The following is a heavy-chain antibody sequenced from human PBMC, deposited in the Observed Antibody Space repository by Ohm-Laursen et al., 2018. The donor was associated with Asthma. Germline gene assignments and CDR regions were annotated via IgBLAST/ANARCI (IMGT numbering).Heavy chain of an antibody. CDR1: KFTFSNHW. D-gene: IGHD1-26*01. J-gene: IGHJ1*01. V-gene: IGHV3-30-3*01. CDR3: ARIGPEWELPGREYSLHH. Sequence: SLRLSCSASKFTFSNHWMNWVRQAPGKGLEWVAVGGSYYDGGLKYYADSVNGRFTVSRDDSKNTLYLQMNSLRPDDTAVYYCARIGPEWELPGREYSLHHWGQGTQVTVSS. CDR2: GGSYYDGGLK.